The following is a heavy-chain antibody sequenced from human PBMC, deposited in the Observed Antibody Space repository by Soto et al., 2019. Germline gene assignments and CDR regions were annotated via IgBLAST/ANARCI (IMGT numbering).Heavy chain of an antibody. V-gene: IGHV3-33*01. D-gene: IGHD3-22*01. CDR3: ARDLHDTSGYYSYYFDY. CDR1: GFTFSSYG. CDR2: IWYDGSNK. J-gene: IGHJ4*02. Sequence: QVQLVESGGGVVQPGRSLRLSCAVSGFTFSSYGMHWVRQAPGKGLEWVAIIWYDGSNKYYADSVKGRFTISRDNSKNTLYPQMNSLRAEDTAVYYCARDLHDTSGYYSYYFDYWGQGTLVTVSS.